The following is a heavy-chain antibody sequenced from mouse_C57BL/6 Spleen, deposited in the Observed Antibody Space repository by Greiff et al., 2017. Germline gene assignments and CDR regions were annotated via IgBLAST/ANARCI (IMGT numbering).Heavy chain of an antibody. CDR2: IDPSDSYT. CDR1: GYTFTSYW. CDR3: AKESATRYPDY. Sequence: QVQLKQPGAELVMPGASVKLSCKASGYTFTSYWMHWVKQRPGQGLEWIGEIDPSDSYTNYNQKFKGKSTLTVEKSSGTAYRQLSSLTSEDSADYSGAKESATRYPDYWGQGTTLTVSS. D-gene: IGHD1-1*01. J-gene: IGHJ2*01. V-gene: IGHV1-69*01.